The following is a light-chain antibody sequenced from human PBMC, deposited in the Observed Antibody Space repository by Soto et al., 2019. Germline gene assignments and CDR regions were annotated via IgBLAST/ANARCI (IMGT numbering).Light chain of an antibody. CDR1: QSVSSY. J-gene: IGKJ5*01. CDR3: QQRSNWPPIT. CDR2: DAS. V-gene: IGKV3-11*01. Sequence: ENVLTQSPAPLSFSPGEKATPSSRASQSVSSYLAWYQQKPGQAPRLLIYDASNRATGIPARFSGSRSGTDFTLTISSLEPEDFAVYYCQQRSNWPPITFGQGTRLEIK.